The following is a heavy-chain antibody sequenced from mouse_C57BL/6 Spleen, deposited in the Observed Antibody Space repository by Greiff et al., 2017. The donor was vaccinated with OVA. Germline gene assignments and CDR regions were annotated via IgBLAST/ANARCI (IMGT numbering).Heavy chain of an antibody. V-gene: IGHV1-61*01. Sequence: VQLKQPGAELVRPGSSVKLSCKASGYTFTSYWMDWVKQRPGQGLEWIGNIYPSDSETHYNQKFKDKATLTVDKSSSTAYMQLSSLTSEDSAVYYCARSEDSSGYAYAMDYWGQGTSVTVSS. D-gene: IGHD3-2*02. CDR2: IYPSDSET. CDR1: GYTFTSYW. CDR3: ARSEDSSGYAYAMDY. J-gene: IGHJ4*01.